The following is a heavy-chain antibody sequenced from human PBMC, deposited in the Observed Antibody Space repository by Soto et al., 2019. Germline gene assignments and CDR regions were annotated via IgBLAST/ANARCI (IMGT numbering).Heavy chain of an antibody. CDR1: GASISNNNHY. D-gene: IGHD2-15*01. CDR2: VYYSGST. V-gene: IGHV4-39*01. Sequence: SETLSLTCIVSGASISNNNHYWGWFRQPPGKGLEWIGRVYYSGSTYYNPSLKSRVTMSVDTSENQFSLRLSSVTAADTAVYYCARARENYCSGGSCYSGIFDYWGQGTLVTVSS. J-gene: IGHJ4*02. CDR3: ARARENYCSGGSCYSGIFDY.